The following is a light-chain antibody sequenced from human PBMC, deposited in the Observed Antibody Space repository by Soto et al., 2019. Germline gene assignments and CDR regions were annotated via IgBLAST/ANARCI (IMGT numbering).Light chain of an antibody. J-gene: IGKJ1*01. V-gene: IGKV3-15*01. Sequence: EIVMTQSPATLSVSPGERATLSCRARQSVSSNLTWYQQKPDQAPRLLIYGASTRATGIPARFSGSGSGTEFTLTISSLQSEDFAVYYCQQYNNWPRTFGQGTKV. CDR3: QQYNNWPRT. CDR1: QSVSSN. CDR2: GAS.